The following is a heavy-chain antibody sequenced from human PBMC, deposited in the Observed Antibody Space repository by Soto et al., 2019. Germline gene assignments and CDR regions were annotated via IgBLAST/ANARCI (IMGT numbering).Heavy chain of an antibody. J-gene: IGHJ4*02. Sequence: QVQLQESGPGLVKPSETLSLTCTVSGGSVSSGSYYWSWIRQPPGKGLEWIGYIYYSGSTNYNPSLKSRVTISVDTSKNQFSLKLSSVTAADTAVYYCAGNGDYYDSSGYLDYWGQGTLVTVSS. CDR3: AGNGDYYDSSGYLDY. D-gene: IGHD3-22*01. CDR1: GGSVSSGSYY. V-gene: IGHV4-61*01. CDR2: IYYSGST.